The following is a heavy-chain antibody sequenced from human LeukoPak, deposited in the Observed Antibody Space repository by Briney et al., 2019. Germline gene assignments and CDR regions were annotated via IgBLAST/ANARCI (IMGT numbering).Heavy chain of an antibody. J-gene: IGHJ6*03. CDR3: ARGETMDV. D-gene: IGHD5-24*01. V-gene: IGHV3-7*01. CDR1: EFSFETYW. Sequence: PGGSLRLSCVALEFSFETYWMSWVRQAPGKGPEWVAIINEDGSEKHYVGSVRGRFTISRDNADNSLHLQMNSLRPEDMAVYYCARGETMDVWGKGTTVTVSS. CDR2: INEDGSEK.